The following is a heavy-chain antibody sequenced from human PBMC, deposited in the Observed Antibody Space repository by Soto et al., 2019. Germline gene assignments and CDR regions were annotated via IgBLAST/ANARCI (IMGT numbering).Heavy chain of an antibody. Sequence: QVKLQESGPGLVKPSQTLSLTCTVSSGPFSSGSYYWSWIRQPPGKGLEWIGYIHYSGTTYNNPSLRSRVTISTDTSKNEFSLKLNSVTAADTAVYYCARHDSSGYYFDSWGQGTLVTVSS. V-gene: IGHV4-30-4*01. CDR3: ARHDSSGYYFDS. CDR2: IHYSGTT. J-gene: IGHJ4*02. D-gene: IGHD3-22*01. CDR1: SGPFSSGSYY.